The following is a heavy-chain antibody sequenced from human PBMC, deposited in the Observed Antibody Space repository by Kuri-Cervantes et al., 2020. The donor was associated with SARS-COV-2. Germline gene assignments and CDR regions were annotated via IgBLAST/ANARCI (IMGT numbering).Heavy chain of an antibody. J-gene: IGHJ4*02. CDR2: IYYSGST. CDR1: GGPISSSSYY. V-gene: IGHV4-39*07. D-gene: IGHD6-6*01. Sequence: SETLSLTCTVSGGPISSSSYYWGWIRQPPGKGLEWIGSIYYSGSTYYNPSLKSRVTISVDTSKNQFSLKLSSVTAADTAVYYCARGLSDGSSSSVTISGKYYFDYWGQGTLVTVSS. CDR3: ARGLSDGSSSSVTISGKYYFDY.